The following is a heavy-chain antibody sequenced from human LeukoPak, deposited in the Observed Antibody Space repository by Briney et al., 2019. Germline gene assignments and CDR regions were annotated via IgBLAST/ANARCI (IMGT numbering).Heavy chain of an antibody. CDR1: GGSVSSGFYY. Sequence: SETLSLTCTVSGGSVSSGFYYWSWIRQPAGKGLEWIGRIYTSGSTNYNPSLKSRVTISLDTSKNQFSLKLSSVAAADTAVYYCARRKDGHDYWGQGTLVTVSS. J-gene: IGHJ4*02. V-gene: IGHV4-61*02. CDR3: ARRKDGHDY. CDR2: IYTSGST. D-gene: IGHD1-14*01.